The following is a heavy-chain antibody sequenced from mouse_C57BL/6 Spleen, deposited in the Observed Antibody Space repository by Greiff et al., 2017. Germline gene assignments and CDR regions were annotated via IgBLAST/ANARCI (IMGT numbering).Heavy chain of an antibody. V-gene: IGHV1-42*01. Sequence: EVQLQQSGPELVKPGASVKISCKASGYSFTGYYMNWVKQSPEKSLEWIGEINPSTGGTTYNQKFKAKATLTVDKSSSTAYMQLKSLTSEDSAVYYCANGPSLCRSFEWYFDVWGTGTTVTVSS. CDR1: GYSFTGYY. J-gene: IGHJ1*03. D-gene: IGHD3-1*01. CDR3: ANGPSLCRSFEWYFDV. CDR2: INPSTGGT.